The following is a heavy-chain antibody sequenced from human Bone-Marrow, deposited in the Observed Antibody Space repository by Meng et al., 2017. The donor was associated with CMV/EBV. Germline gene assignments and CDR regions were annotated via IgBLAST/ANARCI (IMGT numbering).Heavy chain of an antibody. J-gene: IGHJ4*02. CDR1: EFTFTFSNYR. V-gene: IGHV3-30*02. CDR2: IRYDGSNK. Sequence: GESLKISCATSEFTFTFSNYRMHWVRQAPGKGLEWVAFIRYDGSNKYYADSVRGRFTISRDNSKNTLYLQMNSLRAEDTAVYYCANRLYGSGSYYRFDYWGQGTLVTVSS. CDR3: ANRLYGSGSYYRFDY. D-gene: IGHD3-10*01.